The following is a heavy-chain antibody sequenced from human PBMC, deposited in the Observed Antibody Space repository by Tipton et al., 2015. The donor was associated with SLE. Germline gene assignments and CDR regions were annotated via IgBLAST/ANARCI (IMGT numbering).Heavy chain of an antibody. Sequence: SLKLSCAASGFTFSNHGMHWVRQAPGKGLEWVTFTRYDGSDKYYADSVKGRFTISRDNSKNTLYLQMNSLRDEDTAVYYCAKGLMVRGFIIDYGGQGMLVTVSS. CDR3: AKGLMVRGFIIDY. V-gene: IGHV3-30*02. D-gene: IGHD3-10*01. J-gene: IGHJ4*02. CDR1: GFTFSNHG. CDR2: TRYDGSDK.